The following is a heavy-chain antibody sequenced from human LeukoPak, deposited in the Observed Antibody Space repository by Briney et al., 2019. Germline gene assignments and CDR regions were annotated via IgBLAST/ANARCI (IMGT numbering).Heavy chain of an antibody. CDR2: MNPNSGNT. D-gene: IGHD3-10*01. J-gene: IGHJ5*02. CDR3: ARRYYYGSGSYYSWFDP. V-gene: IGHV1-8*01. CDR1: GYTFTSYD. Sequence: ASVKVSCKASGYTFTSYDINWVRQATGQGLEWMGWMNPNSGNTGYAQKFQGRVTMIRNTSISTAYMELSSLRSEDTAVYYCARRYYYGSGSYYSWFDPWGQGTLVTVSS.